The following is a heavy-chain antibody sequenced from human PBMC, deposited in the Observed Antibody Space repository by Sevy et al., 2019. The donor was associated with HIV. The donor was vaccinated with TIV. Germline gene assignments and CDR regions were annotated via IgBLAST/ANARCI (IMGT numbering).Heavy chain of an antibody. CDR3: ARTLCSGGSCYNFDY. D-gene: IGHD2-15*01. J-gene: IGHJ4*02. Sequence: GGSLRLSCAASGFTFSSYSMNWVRQAPGKGLEWVSYISSSSSTIYYADSVKGRFTISRDNAKNSLYLQMNSLRDEDTAVYYCARTLCSGGSCYNFDYWGQGILVTVSS. V-gene: IGHV3-48*02. CDR1: GFTFSSYS. CDR2: ISSSSSTI.